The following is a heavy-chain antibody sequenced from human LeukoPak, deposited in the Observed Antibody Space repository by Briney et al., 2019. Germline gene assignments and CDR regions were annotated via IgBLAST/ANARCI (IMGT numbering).Heavy chain of an antibody. CDR1: GFTVSSNY. V-gene: IGHV3-66*01. CDR3: ARGQLGAYYYYYGLDV. D-gene: IGHD1-1*01. J-gene: IGHJ6*02. CDR2: IYAGVST. Sequence: GGSLRLSCAASGFTVSSNYMNWVRQAPGKGLEWVSVIYAGVSTYYADSVKGRFTISRDNSKNTLYLQMNSLRAEDTAVYYCARGQLGAYYYYYGLDVWGQGTTVAVSS.